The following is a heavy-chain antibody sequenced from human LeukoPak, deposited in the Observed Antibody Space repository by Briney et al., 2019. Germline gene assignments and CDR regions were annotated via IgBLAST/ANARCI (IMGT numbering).Heavy chain of an antibody. J-gene: IGHJ3*02. Sequence: SETLSLTCAVYGGSFSGYYWSWIRQPPGKGLEWIGEINHSGSTNYNPSLKSRVTISVDTSKNQFSLKLSSVTAADTAVYYCARPLWFGGWNDAFDIWGQGTMVTVSS. CDR2: INHSGST. CDR1: GGSFSGYY. D-gene: IGHD3-10*01. V-gene: IGHV4-34*01. CDR3: ARPLWFGGWNDAFDI.